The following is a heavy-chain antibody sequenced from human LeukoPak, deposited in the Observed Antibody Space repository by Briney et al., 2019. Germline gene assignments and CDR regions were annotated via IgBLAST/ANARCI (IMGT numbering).Heavy chain of an antibody. CDR3: ARSYCSSTSCYLGVFDY. CDR1: GGTFSSYA. J-gene: IGHJ4*02. D-gene: IGHD2-2*01. CDR2: IIPIFGTA. V-gene: IGHV1-69*05. Sequence: SVKVSSKASGGTFSSYAISWVRQAPGQGLEWMGGIIPIFGTANYAQKFQGRVTITTDESTSTAYMELSSLRSEDTAVYYCARSYCSSTSCYLGVFDYWGQGTLVTVSS.